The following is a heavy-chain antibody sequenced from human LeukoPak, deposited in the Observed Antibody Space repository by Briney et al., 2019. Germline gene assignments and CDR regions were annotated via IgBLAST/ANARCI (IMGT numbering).Heavy chain of an antibody. CDR3: ARDETRSYASSGQFDY. CDR2: IKQDGGEK. V-gene: IGHV3-7*01. CDR1: GFTFSNYW. Sequence: PGGSVRLSCEASGFTFSNYWMSWVRQAPGKGLEWVANIKQDGGEKLYVNSVKGRFTISRDNAKNSLYLQMNSLRAEDTAVYYCARDETRSYASSGQFDYWGQGTLVTVSS. J-gene: IGHJ4*02. D-gene: IGHD3-22*01.